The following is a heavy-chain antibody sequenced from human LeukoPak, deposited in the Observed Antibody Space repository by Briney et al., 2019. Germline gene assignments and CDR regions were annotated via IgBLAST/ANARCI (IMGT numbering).Heavy chain of an antibody. CDR2: IYYSGST. CDR3: ARDRYYYGSGSFYFDY. Sequence: SETLSLTCTVSGGSISSSSYYWGWIRQPPGKGLEWIGSIYYSGSTNYNPSLKSRVTMSVDTSKNQFSLKLSSVTAADTAVYYCARDRYYYGSGSFYFDYWGQGTLVTVSS. CDR1: GGSISSSSYY. D-gene: IGHD3-10*01. J-gene: IGHJ4*02. V-gene: IGHV4-39*07.